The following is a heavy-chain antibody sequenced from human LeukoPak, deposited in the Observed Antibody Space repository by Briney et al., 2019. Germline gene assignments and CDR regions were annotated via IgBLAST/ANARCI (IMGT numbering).Heavy chain of an antibody. CDR3: AKVSLYYYDSSGYPSPDY. J-gene: IGHJ4*02. CDR1: GFIFSSYA. Sequence: PGGSLRLSCIASGFIFSSYAMSWVRQAPGKGLEWVSAISGSSGNTYYPDSVKGRFTISRDNSKNTLYLQMNSLRVGDTAVYYCAKVSLYYYDSSGYPSPDYWGQGTLVTVSS. D-gene: IGHD3-22*01. V-gene: IGHV3-23*01. CDR2: ISGSSGNT.